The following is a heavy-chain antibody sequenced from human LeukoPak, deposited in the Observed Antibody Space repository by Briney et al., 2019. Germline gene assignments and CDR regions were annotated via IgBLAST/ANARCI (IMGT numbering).Heavy chain of an antibody. D-gene: IGHD2-15*01. CDR1: GGSINSFY. Sequence: SETLSLTCTVSGGSINSFYWTWIRQPAGKGLEWIGRIYSSGSTNFNPSLKSRVTISVDTSKNQFSLKLSSVTAADTAVYYCARYTAATYYYYYGMDAWGQGTTVTVSS. CDR3: ARYTAATYYYYYGMDA. V-gene: IGHV4-4*07. J-gene: IGHJ6*02. CDR2: IYSSGST.